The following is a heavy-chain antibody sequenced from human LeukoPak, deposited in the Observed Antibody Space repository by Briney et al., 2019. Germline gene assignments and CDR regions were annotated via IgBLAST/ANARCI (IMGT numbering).Heavy chain of an antibody. Sequence: PGGSLRLSCTASGFTVSSSYMSWVRQAPGKGLEWVSIIYSDRNTYYAASVKGRFTISRDDPKNTLLLQMDSLRAEDTAIYYCARDSAFSSYSYWGQGALVTVSS. D-gene: IGHD2-15*01. CDR1: GFTVSSSY. J-gene: IGHJ4*02. CDR2: IYSDRNT. CDR3: ARDSAFSSYSY. V-gene: IGHV3-53*01.